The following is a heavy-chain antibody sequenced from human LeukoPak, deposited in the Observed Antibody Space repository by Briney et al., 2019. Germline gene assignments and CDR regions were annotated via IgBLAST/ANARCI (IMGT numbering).Heavy chain of an antibody. CDR1: GFTFSDYY. V-gene: IGHV3-11*01. Sequence: GGSLRLSFAASGFTFSDYYKSWIRQAPGEGVGWGLYISSSGSTIYYADSVKGRFTISRDNAKNSLYLQMNSLRAEDTAVYYCARRLQYYYDSPVGYWGQGTLVTVSS. CDR3: ARRLQYYYDSPVGY. D-gene: IGHD3-22*01. J-gene: IGHJ4*02. CDR2: ISSSGSTI.